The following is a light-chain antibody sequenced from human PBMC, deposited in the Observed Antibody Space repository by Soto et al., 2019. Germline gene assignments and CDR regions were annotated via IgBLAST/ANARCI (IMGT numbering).Light chain of an antibody. CDR3: QQCANWPPKWS. CDR1: QSISTF. Sequence: EVVLTQSPATLSLSPGEKATLSCRASQSISTFLAWYQQKPGLAPRLLIYDASNRATGIPDRFSGSGSGTDFTLPISSLEREDFAVYYCQQCANWPPKWSFGQGTKVEIK. CDR2: DAS. J-gene: IGKJ1*01. V-gene: IGKV3-11*01.